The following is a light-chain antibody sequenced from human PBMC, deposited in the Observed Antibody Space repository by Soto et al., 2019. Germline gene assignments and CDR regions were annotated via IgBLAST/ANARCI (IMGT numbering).Light chain of an antibody. V-gene: IGKV4-1*01. J-gene: IGKJ1*01. Sequence: DIVMTQSPDSLAVSLGERATINCKSSQSVLYSSNNKNYLAWYQQKPGQPPKLLIYWASTRESGVPDRFSGSGSRTDFTLTISSLQAEDVAVYYCQQYYSSPRTFGQGTKVEFK. CDR1: QSVLYSSNNKNY. CDR3: QQYYSSPRT. CDR2: WAS.